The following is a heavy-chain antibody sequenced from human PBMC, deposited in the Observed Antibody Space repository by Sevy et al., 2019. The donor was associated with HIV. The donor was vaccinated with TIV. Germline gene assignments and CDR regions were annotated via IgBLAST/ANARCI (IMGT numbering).Heavy chain of an antibody. CDR2: IYSGGST. Sequence: GGSLRLSCAASGFTVSSNYMSWVRQAPGNGLEWVSVIYSGGSTYYADSVKGRFTISRDNSKNTLYLQMNSLRAEDTAVYYCARVRGRGVAGYFDYWGQGTLVTVSS. CDR3: ARVRGRGVAGYFDY. J-gene: IGHJ4*02. V-gene: IGHV3-53*01. CDR1: GFTVSSNY. D-gene: IGHD6-19*01.